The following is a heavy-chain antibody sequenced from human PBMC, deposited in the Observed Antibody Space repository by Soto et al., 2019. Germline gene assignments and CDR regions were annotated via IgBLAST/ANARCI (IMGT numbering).Heavy chain of an antibody. CDR3: ASQQQRLLGGVSSYWDH. CDR2: VSPDGNQK. CDR1: GFTLNKFP. D-gene: IGHD3-16*01. Sequence: GGSLRLSCVASGFTLNKFPTHWVRQAPGKGLEWVAIVSPDGNQKSYADSVQGRFSISRDNSKKTVYLQMNDLRREDTALYYCASQQQRLLGGVSSYWDHWGLGXLVTVSS. J-gene: IGHJ4*02. V-gene: IGHV3-30-3*01.